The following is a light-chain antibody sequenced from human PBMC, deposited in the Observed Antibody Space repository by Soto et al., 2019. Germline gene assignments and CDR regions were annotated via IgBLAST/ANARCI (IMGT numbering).Light chain of an antibody. J-gene: IGLJ3*02. Sequence: QSVLTQPPSVSGAPGQRVTISCTGSSSNIGAGYDVHWYQQLPGTAPKLLIYANNNRPSGVPHRFSGSKSGTSASLAITGLQAEDEAGYYCQSYDSSLSGCVFGGGTKLTVL. CDR1: SSNIGAGYD. CDR3: QSYDSSLSGCV. CDR2: ANN. V-gene: IGLV1-40*01.